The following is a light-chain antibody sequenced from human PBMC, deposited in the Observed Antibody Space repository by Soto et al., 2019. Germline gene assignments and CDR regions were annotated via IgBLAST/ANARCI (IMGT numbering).Light chain of an antibody. CDR2: DVS. Sequence: AIRFIQSPSSMSASVRIRVTITCRASLGVSTTLAWYQQKPGKAPKVLIFDVSTLERGVRSRFSGSGFGTDFTLTINRLKNEDFGTYYCQQFHNYTLPFGQGTRLEIK. J-gene: IGKJ5*01. CDR1: LGVSTT. V-gene: IGKV1D-13*01. CDR3: QQFHNYTLP.